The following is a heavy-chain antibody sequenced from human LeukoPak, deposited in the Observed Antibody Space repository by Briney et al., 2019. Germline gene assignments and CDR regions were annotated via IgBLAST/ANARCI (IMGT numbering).Heavy chain of an antibody. CDR2: MNPYSGNT. CDR3: AIGAYDYVWGSYRDYNYGMDV. CDR1: RYTFTSYD. V-gene: IGHV1-8*01. Sequence: ASVKVSCKASRYTFTSYDINWVRQATGQGLEGMGWMNPYSGNTGYAQKFQGRVTMTRNTSISTTYMEPSSLRSEDTAVYYCAIGAYDYVWGSYRDYNYGMDVCGQGTTVTVSS. J-gene: IGHJ6*02. D-gene: IGHD3-16*02.